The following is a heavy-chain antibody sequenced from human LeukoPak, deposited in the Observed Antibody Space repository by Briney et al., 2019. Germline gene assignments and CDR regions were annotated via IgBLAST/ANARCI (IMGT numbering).Heavy chain of an antibody. J-gene: IGHJ3*02. CDR3: ARVYCYESGIFYI. CDR1: GGTFSPYY. Sequence: PSETLSLTCTVSGGTFSPYYWSWIRQPPGKGLEWIGYIYYTGGTYYNPSLKSRVTISVDTSKNQFSLKLTSVTAADTAVYYGARVYCYESGIFYIWGQGTMVTVSS. CDR2: IYYTGGT. D-gene: IGHD3-10*01. V-gene: IGHV4-59*01.